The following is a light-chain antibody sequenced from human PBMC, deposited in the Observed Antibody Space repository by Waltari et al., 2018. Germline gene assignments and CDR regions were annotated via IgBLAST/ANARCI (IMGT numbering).Light chain of an antibody. V-gene: IGKV4-1*01. Sequence: DIVMTQSPDSLAVSLGERATINCKSSQSVLHSSKNKNDLAWYQQKPGQPLKLLMYWASTRESGVPDRFSGSGSETDFTLTISSLQAEDVAVYYCQQHYTAPITFGQGTRLDIK. CDR1: QSVLHSSKNKND. CDR3: QQHYTAPIT. CDR2: WAS. J-gene: IGKJ5*01.